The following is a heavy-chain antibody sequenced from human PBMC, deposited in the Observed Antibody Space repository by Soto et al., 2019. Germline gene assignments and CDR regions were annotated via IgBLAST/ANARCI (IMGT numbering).Heavy chain of an antibody. Sequence: QVQLVESGGGLVKPGGSLRLSFAASGVTFSDYYMIWIRQAQGKWLEWVSYISSTGSTIYYADSVKGRFTISRDNAKNSLYLQMNSLRAEDAAVYYCATPTVTPHDGMDVWGQGTTVTVSS. D-gene: IGHD4-17*01. V-gene: IGHV3-11*01. CDR1: GVTFSDYY. CDR2: ISSTGSTI. J-gene: IGHJ6*02. CDR3: ATPTVTPHDGMDV.